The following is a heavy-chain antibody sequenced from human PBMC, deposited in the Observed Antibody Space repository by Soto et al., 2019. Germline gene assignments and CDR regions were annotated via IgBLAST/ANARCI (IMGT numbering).Heavy chain of an antibody. Sequence: GGSLRLSCAASGFTFSSYAMSWVRQAPGKGLEWVSAISGSGGSTYYADSVKGRFTISRANSKNTLYLQMNSLRAEDTAVYYCAKRDDSVVVPAASDYWGQGTLVTVSS. CDR3: AKRDDSVVVPAASDY. CDR1: GFTFSSYA. CDR2: ISGSGGST. V-gene: IGHV3-23*01. J-gene: IGHJ4*02. D-gene: IGHD2-2*01.